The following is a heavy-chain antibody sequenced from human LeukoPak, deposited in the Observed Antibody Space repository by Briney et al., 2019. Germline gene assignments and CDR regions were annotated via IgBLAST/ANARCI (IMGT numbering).Heavy chain of an antibody. V-gene: IGHV4-59*01. CDR1: GGSISSYY. D-gene: IGHD3-10*01. J-gene: IGHJ4*02. Sequence: SETLSLTCTVSGGSISSYYWSWIRQPPGKGLEWIGCIYYSGSTNSNPSLKSRVTISVDTSKNQFSLKLSSVTAADTAVYYCARVYYGSGSFYFDYWGQGTLVTVSS. CDR3: ARVYYGSGSFYFDY. CDR2: IYYSGST.